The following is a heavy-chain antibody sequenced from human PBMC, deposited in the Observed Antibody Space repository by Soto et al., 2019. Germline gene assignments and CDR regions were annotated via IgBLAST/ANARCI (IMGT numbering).Heavy chain of an antibody. D-gene: IGHD6-13*01. CDR1: GGTFSSYA. J-gene: IGHJ6*02. V-gene: IGHV1-69*06. Sequence: QVQLVQSGAEVKKPGSSVKVSCKASGGTFSSYAISWVRQAPGQGLEWMGGIIPIFGTANYVQKFQGRVTITADKSTSTAYMELSSLRSEDTAVYYCAREPGIAAAGTAYYYGMDVWGQGTTVTVSS. CDR3: AREPGIAAAGTAYYYGMDV. CDR2: IIPIFGTA.